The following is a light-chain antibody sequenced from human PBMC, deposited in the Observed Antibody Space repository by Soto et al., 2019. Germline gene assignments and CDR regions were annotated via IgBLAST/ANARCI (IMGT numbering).Light chain of an antibody. V-gene: IGKV3-20*01. J-gene: IGKJ2*01. CDR1: RSFVSSY. CDR3: QQYGSSPPYS. CDR2: AAS. Sequence: EIVLTQSPGTLSLSPGERATLSCRASRSFVSSYLAWYQQKPGQAPRLLIYAASIRATGIPDRFSGSASGTDFTLTISRLDPEDFAVYYCQQYGSSPPYSFGQGTKLEIK.